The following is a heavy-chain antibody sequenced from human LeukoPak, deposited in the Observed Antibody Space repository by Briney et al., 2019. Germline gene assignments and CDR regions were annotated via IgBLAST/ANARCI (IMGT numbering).Heavy chain of an antibody. V-gene: IGHV3-30*02. CDR1: GFTFRTYG. J-gene: IGHJ4*02. CDR2: IRYDGSDK. Sequence: GGSLRLSCAASGFTFRTYGMHWVRQAPGKGLEWVTFIRYDGSDKYYADSVKGRFTISRDNAKNSLYLQMNSLRAEDTAVYYCASTEVTTSYFDYWGQGTLVTVSS. CDR3: ASTEVTTSYFDY. D-gene: IGHD4-11*01.